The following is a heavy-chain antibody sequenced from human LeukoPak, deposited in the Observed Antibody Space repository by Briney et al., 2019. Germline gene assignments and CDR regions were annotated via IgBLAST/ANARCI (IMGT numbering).Heavy chain of an antibody. CDR2: ISWDGGST. D-gene: IGHD2-15*01. CDR1: GFTFDDYT. CDR3: AKDRFRYCSGGSCYPLDY. V-gene: IGHV3-43*01. Sequence: PGGSLRLSCAASGFTFDDYTMHWVRQAPGKGLEWASLISWDGGSTYYADSVKSRFTISRDNSKNSLYLQMNSLRTEDTALYYCAKDRFRYCSGGSCYPLDYWGQGTLVTVSS. J-gene: IGHJ4*02.